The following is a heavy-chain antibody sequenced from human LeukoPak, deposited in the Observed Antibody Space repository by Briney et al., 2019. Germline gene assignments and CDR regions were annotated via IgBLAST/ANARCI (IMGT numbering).Heavy chain of an antibody. CDR2: IYYSGST. Sequence: PSETLSLTCTVSGGSISSYYWSWIRQPPGKGLEWIGYIYYSGSTNYNPSLKSRVTISVDTSKNQFSLKLSSVTAADTAVYYCARVRVEQQLDLCFDYWGQGTLVTVSS. J-gene: IGHJ4*02. V-gene: IGHV4-59*01. CDR3: ARVRVEQQLDLCFDY. D-gene: IGHD6-13*01. CDR1: GGSISSYY.